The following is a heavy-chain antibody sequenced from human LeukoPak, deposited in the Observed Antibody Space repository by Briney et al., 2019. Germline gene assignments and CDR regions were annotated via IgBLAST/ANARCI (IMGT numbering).Heavy chain of an antibody. D-gene: IGHD3-10*01. V-gene: IGHV1-2*02. Sequence: ASVKVSCKASGYTFTNDDISWVRQATGQGLEWMGWINPNSGGTNYAQKFQGRVTMTRDTSISTAYMELSRLRSDDTAVYYCAIGALYGGYYFDYWGQGTLVTVSS. CDR1: GYTFTNDD. J-gene: IGHJ4*02. CDR2: INPNSGGT. CDR3: AIGALYGGYYFDY.